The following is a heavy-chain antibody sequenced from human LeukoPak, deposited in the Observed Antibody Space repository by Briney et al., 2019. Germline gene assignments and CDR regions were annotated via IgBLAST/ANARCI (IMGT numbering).Heavy chain of an antibody. CDR2: ISSSSSYI. D-gene: IGHD3-22*01. Sequence: SGGSLRLSCAASGFTFSSYSMNWVRQAPGKGLEWVSSISSSSSYIYYADSVKGRFTISRDNAMNSLSVQMNSLRAEDTAVYYCARSWAGSSGYSHRVFDAFDIWGQGTMVTVSS. V-gene: IGHV3-21*01. CDR3: ARSWAGSSGYSHRVFDAFDI. CDR1: GFTFSSYS. J-gene: IGHJ3*02.